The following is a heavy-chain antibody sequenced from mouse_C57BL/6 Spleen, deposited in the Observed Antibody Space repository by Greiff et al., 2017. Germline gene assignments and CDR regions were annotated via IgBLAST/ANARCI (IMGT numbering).Heavy chain of an antibody. Sequence: EVQLQQPGPELVKPGASVKISCKASGYTFTDYYMNWVKQSHGKSLEWIGDINPNNGGTSYNQKFKGKATLTVDKSSSTAYMELRSLTSEDSAVYYCARGGGSSPFAYWGQGTLVTVSA. J-gene: IGHJ3*01. CDR1: GYTFTDYY. D-gene: IGHD1-1*01. CDR2: INPNNGGT. CDR3: ARGGGSSPFAY. V-gene: IGHV1-26*01.